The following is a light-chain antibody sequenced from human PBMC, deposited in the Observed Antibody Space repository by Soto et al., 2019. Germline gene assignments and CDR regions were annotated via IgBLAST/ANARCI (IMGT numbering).Light chain of an antibody. CDR2: GAS. CDR3: QQYYKWPPET. Sequence: IVRKQSPATLSGSPGDRAPLSCRASESVGSNLAWYQQKPGQAPRLLIHGASKRATGIPARFSGSGSGTEFTLTISSLQSEDFAVYYCQQYYKWPPETFGQGTKVDIK. CDR1: ESVGSN. V-gene: IGKV3-15*01. J-gene: IGKJ2*01.